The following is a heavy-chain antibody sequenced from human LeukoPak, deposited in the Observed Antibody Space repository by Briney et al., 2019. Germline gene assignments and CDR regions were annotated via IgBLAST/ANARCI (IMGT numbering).Heavy chain of an antibody. CDR3: ASTKQWLAFDI. CDR1: GGSISSGSYY. D-gene: IGHD6-19*01. CDR2: IYTSGST. J-gene: IGHJ3*02. Sequence: SETLSLTCTVSGGSISSGSYYWSWIRQPAGKGLEWIGRIYTSGSTNYNPSLKSRVTISVDTSKNQFSLKLSSVTAADTAVYYCASTKQWLAFDIWGQGTTVTVSS. V-gene: IGHV4-61*02.